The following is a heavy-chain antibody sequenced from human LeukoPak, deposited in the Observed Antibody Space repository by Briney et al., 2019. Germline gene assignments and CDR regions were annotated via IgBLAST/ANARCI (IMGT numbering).Heavy chain of an antibody. CDR2: ISSSGSTI. J-gene: IGHJ6*03. Sequence: GGSLRLSCAASGFTFSDYYMSWIRRAPGKGLEWVSYISSSGSTIYYADSVKGRFAISRDNAKNSLYLQMNSLRAEDTAVYYCARDELELLSGYYYMDVWGKGTTVTVSS. V-gene: IGHV3-11*01. D-gene: IGHD1-7*01. CDR3: ARDELELLSGYYYMDV. CDR1: GFTFSDYY.